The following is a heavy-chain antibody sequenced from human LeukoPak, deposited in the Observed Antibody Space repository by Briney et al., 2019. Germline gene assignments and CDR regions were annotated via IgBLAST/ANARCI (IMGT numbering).Heavy chain of an antibody. J-gene: IGHJ4*02. D-gene: IGHD1-26*01. V-gene: IGHV3-53*01. CDR2: IYSGGST. CDR1: GLTVSANY. CDR3: ARTRIVGATDYFDY. Sequence: GGSLRLPCAASGLTVSANYMSWVRQAPGKGLEWVSVIYSGGSTYYADSVKGRFTISRDNSENTLYLQMNSLRAEDTAVYYCARTRIVGATDYFDYWGQGTLVTVSA.